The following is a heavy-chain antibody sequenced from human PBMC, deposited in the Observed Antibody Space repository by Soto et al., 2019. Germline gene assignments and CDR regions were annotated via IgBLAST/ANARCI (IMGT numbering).Heavy chain of an antibody. CDR3: ARDGPGMLERGGWFDP. CDR1: GYTFTSYY. CDR2: INPSGGST. J-gene: IGHJ5*02. D-gene: IGHD1-1*01. V-gene: IGHV1-46*01. Sequence: QVQLVQSGAEVKKPGASVKVSCKASGYTFTSYYMHWVRQAPGQGLEWMGIINPSGGSTSYAQKFQGRVTMTRDTSTSTVYMELSSLRSEDTAVYYRARDGPGMLERGGWFDPWGQGTLVTVSS.